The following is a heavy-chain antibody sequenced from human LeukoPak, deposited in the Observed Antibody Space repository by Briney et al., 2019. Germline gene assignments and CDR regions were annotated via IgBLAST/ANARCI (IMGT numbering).Heavy chain of an antibody. V-gene: IGHV3-21*06. CDR3: SREFHP. CDR2: ISSSSSYI. J-gene: IGHJ5*02. CDR1: GFTFSSYS. Sequence: GGSLRLSCAASGFTFSSYSMNWVRQAPGKGLEWVSSISSSSSYIYYADSVKGRFTISRDNGKNSVYLQMNNLRVEDTAMYYCSREFHPWGQGTLVIVSS.